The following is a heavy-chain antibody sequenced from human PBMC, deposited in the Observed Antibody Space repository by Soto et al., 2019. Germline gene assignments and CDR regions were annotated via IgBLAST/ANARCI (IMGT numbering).Heavy chain of an antibody. J-gene: IGHJ2*01. Sequence: QVQLQESGPGLVKPSQTLSLTCTVSGGSISSGGYYWSWIRQHPGKGLEWIGYIYYSGSTYYNPCLKSGVTXXVXTXXNQSSLQLSSVTAADTAVYYCAKGRDCYKRGYFDLWGRGTLVTVSS. V-gene: IGHV4-31*03. D-gene: IGHD2-21*01. CDR2: IYYSGST. CDR3: AKGRDCYKRGYFDL. CDR1: GGSISSGGYY.